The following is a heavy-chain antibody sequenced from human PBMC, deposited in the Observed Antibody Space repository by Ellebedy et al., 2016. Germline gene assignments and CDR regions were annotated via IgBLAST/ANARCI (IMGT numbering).Heavy chain of an antibody. J-gene: IGHJ5*02. CDR2: IVYDGSTK. D-gene: IGHD6-13*01. V-gene: IGHV3-30*18. CDR3: TKDLRPWRGSSSWSSEP. CDR1: GFSFGTYG. Sequence: GGSLRLSCAASGFSFGTYGMPWVPQAPGKGLEWVAVIVYDGSTKYYTDSVKGRFSISRDNSKNTVSLQMDSLTTEDSAVYYCTKDLRPWRGSSSWSSEPWGQGTLVSVSS.